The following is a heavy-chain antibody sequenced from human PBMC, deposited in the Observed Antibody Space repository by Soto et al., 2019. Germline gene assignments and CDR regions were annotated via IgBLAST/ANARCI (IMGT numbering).Heavy chain of an antibody. CDR1: GVSIGSHF. J-gene: IGHJ3*02. CDR2: IYHTVNT. D-gene: IGHD2-15*01. V-gene: IGHV4-59*11. Sequence: SETLSLTCSVSGVSIGSHFWSLIRQAPGKGPELVGYIYHTVNTNYNPALKSRVTISMDTSENQLSLQLSSVTAADTAVYYCARLQYTVVTALDIWGQGTMVTV. CDR3: ARLQYTVVTALDI.